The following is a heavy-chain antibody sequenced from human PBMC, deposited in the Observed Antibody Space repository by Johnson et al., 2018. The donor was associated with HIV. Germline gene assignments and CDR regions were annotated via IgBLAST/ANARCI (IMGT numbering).Heavy chain of an antibody. Sequence: VQLVESGGGVVQPGRSLGLSCAASGFTFSSYAMHWVRQAPGKGLEWVAVISYDGSNKYYADSVKGRFTISRDNSKNTLYLQMNSLRAEDTAVYYCASDRRARLPLYAFDIWGQGTMVTVSS. D-gene: IGHD6-6*01. V-gene: IGHV3-30*04. CDR2: ISYDGSNK. J-gene: IGHJ3*02. CDR1: GFTFSSYA. CDR3: ASDRRARLPLYAFDI.